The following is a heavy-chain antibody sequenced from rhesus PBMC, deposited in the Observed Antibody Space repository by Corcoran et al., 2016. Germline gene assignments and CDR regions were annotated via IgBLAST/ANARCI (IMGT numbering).Heavy chain of an antibody. CDR3: ARGAKSSWWWRVEFDY. Sequence: QVTLKESGPALVKPTQTLTLTCTFSGFSLTTSGMGVGWNRQPPGTAREWPAPIYWDDDKRYSTALKSRLTISKDTSKNQVVLTGTNMDPVDTATYYCARGAKSSWWWRVEFDYWGQGVLVTVSS. CDR2: IYWDDDK. J-gene: IGHJ4*01. D-gene: IGHD6-13*01. CDR1: GFSLTTSGMG. V-gene: IGHV2-174*01.